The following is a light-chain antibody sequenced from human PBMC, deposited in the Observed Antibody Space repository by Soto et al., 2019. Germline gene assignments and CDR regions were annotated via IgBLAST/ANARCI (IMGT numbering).Light chain of an antibody. J-gene: IGLJ1*01. Sequence: QSALTQPPSVSAAPGQKVTISCSGSSSNIGNNYVSWYQQLPGTAPKLLIYDNNMRPSGIPDRFSGSKSGTSATLGITGLQTGDEADYYCGTRDRSLSAGVFGTGTKVTV. V-gene: IGLV1-51*01. CDR3: GTRDRSLSAGV. CDR1: SSNIGNNY. CDR2: DNN.